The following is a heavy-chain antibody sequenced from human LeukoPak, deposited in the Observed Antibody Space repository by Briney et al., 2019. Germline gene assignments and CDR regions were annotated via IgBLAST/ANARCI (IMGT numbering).Heavy chain of an antibody. Sequence: SETLSLTCTVSGGSISSYYWSWIRQPPGKGLEWIGYIYYSGSTNYNPSLKSRVTISVDTSKNQFSVKLRSVTAADTAVYFCARETAVAGYDAFDIWGQGTMVTVSS. D-gene: IGHD6-19*01. V-gene: IGHV4-59*12. CDR3: ARETAVAGYDAFDI. J-gene: IGHJ3*02. CDR2: IYYSGST. CDR1: GGSISSYY.